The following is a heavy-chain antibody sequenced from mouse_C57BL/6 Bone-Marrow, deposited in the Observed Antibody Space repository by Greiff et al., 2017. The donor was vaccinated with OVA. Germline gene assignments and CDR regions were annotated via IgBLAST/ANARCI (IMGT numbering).Heavy chain of an antibody. Sequence: VQLQQSGAELVRPGTSVKMSCKASGYTFTNYWIGWAKQRPGHGLEWIGDIYPGGGYTNYNEKFKGKATLTADKSSSTAYMQFSSLTSEDSAIYYCARDGNYGAIDYWGQGTSVTVSS. D-gene: IGHD2-1*01. J-gene: IGHJ4*01. CDR2: IYPGGGYT. V-gene: IGHV1-63*01. CDR1: GYTFTNYW. CDR3: ARDGNYGAIDY.